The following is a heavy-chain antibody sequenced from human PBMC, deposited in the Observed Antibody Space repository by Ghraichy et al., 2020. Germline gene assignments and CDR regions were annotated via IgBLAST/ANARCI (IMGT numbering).Heavy chain of an antibody. D-gene: IGHD5-18*01. V-gene: IGHV2-5*02. CDR2: IYWDDDE. Sequence: SGPTLVKPTQTLTLTCTFSGFSLSSNGMGVGWSRQPPGKALEWLALIYWDDDERYSPSLKSRLTITKDTSKNQVVLTVTNMDPVDTATYYCAHRPRYGLFDYWGQGILVTVSS. J-gene: IGHJ4*01. CDR1: GFSLSSNGMG. CDR3: AHRPRYGLFDY.